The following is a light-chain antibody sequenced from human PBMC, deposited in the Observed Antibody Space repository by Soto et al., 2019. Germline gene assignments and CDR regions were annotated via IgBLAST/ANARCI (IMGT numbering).Light chain of an antibody. J-gene: IGKJ2*02. CDR2: GAS. CDR3: QQYGSAPRGT. CDR1: QSVSSSY. Sequence: EIVLTQSPGTLSLSPGERATLSCRASQSVSSSYLAWYQQKPGQAPRLRIYGASSRATGIPDRFSGSGSETDFTLTISRLEPEDFAEYYCQQYGSAPRGTFGQGTNLEI. V-gene: IGKV3-20*01.